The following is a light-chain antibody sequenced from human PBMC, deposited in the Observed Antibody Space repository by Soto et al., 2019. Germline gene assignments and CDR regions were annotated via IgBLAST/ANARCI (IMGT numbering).Light chain of an antibody. CDR1: SSDVGGYNY. CDR3: SSYTIRNSWV. V-gene: IGLV2-14*01. Sequence: QSVLTQPASVSGSPGQSITISCTGTSSDVGGYNYVSWYQHHPGKAPKLMIYEVSNRPSGVSYRFSASKSGNTASLTISGLQPEDEADYYCSSYTIRNSWVFGGGTKVTVL. J-gene: IGLJ3*02. CDR2: EVS.